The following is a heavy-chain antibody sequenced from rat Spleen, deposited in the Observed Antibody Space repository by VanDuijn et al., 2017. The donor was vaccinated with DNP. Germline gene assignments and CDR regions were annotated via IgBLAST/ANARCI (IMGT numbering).Heavy chain of an antibody. CDR1: GFTFSDYY. J-gene: IGHJ2*01. V-gene: IGHV5-22*01. D-gene: IGHD1-3*01. Sequence: EVQLVESGGGLVQPGRSLKLSCAASGFTFSDYYMAWVRQAPMKGLEWVAYIRYDGGSTYYGDSVKGHFTISRDNAKSTLYLQMNSLRSEDMATYYCASNYGSYYFDYWGQGVMVTVSS. CDR3: ASNYGSYYFDY. CDR2: IRYDGGST.